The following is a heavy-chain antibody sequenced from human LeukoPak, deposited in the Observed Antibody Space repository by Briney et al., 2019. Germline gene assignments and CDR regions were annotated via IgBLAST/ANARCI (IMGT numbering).Heavy chain of an antibody. V-gene: IGHV3-21*01. CDR1: GFTFSSYT. Sequence: GSLRLSSAASGFTFSSYTMNWVRPAPGKGPEWVSSISPSGSSTWNADSVRGRFTISRDNGKNSVYLQMNSLRGEDTGVYYCARDFLGESGAAGCWGQGTLVTVSS. CDR2: ISPSGSST. J-gene: IGHJ4*02. CDR3: ARDFLGESGAAGC. D-gene: IGHD2-8*02.